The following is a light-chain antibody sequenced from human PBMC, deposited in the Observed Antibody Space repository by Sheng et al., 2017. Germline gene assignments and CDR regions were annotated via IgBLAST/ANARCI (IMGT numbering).Light chain of an antibody. CDR1: SSDLGGSNY. Sequence: GQSITISCTGTSSDLGGSNYVSWYQQYPGKAPKLLIFDVNYRPSGVSNRFSGSKSGSTASLIISGLQAEDEADYYCSSDTSSNTEVFGTGTKVNVL. J-gene: IGLJ1*01. CDR3: SSDTSSNTEV. CDR2: DVN. V-gene: IGLV2-14*04.